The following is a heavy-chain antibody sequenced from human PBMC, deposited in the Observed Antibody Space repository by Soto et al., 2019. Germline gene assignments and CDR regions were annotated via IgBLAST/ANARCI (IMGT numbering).Heavy chain of an antibody. CDR1: GYTFTSYY. J-gene: IGHJ5*02. Sequence: ASVNVSCKSSGYTFTSYYIHWVRQAPGQGLEWMGIINPSGGSTSYAQKFQGRVTMTRDTSTSTVYMELSSLRSEDTAVYYCARDRIAAAGTSNWFDPWGQGTLVTVSS. V-gene: IGHV1-46*01. CDR3: ARDRIAAAGTSNWFDP. D-gene: IGHD6-13*01. CDR2: INPSGGST.